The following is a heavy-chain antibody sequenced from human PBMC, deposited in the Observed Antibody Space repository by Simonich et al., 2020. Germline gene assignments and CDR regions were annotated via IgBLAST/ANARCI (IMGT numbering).Heavy chain of an antibody. Sequence: QVQLVESGGGVVQPGRSLRLSCAASGFTFSSYGMHWDRQAPGNVLKWVAVIWYDGIKKYFADSVQGGFTISRDNSKTTLYLQMNSLRAEDTAVYYCARDGGYMVRGVDAFDIWGQGTMVTVSS. J-gene: IGHJ3*02. CDR3: ARDGGYMVRGVDAFDI. V-gene: IGHV3-33*01. CDR2: IWYDGIKK. CDR1: GFTFSSYG. D-gene: IGHD3-10*01.